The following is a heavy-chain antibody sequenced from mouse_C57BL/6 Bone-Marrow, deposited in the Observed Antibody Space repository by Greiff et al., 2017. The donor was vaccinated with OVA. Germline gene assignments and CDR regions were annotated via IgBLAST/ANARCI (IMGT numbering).Heavy chain of an antibody. Sequence: VQLQHPGAELVKPGASVKLSCKASGYTFTSYWMHWVKQRPGQGLEWIGMIHPNSGSTNYNEKFKSKATLTVDKSSSTAYMQLSSLTSEDSAVYYCASSTAQATCYYAMDYWGQGTSVTVSS. V-gene: IGHV1-64*01. CDR3: ASSTAQATCYYAMDY. CDR1: GYTFTSYW. D-gene: IGHD3-2*02. J-gene: IGHJ4*01. CDR2: IHPNSGST.